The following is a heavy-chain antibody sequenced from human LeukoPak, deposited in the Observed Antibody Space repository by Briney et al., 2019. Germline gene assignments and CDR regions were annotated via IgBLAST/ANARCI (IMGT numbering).Heavy chain of an antibody. Sequence: PSETLSLTCAVYGGSFSGYYGSWIRQPPGKGLEGIREINHSGNTNYNPSLKSRVTISVDTSKNQFSLKLSSVTAADPAVYYCARGRVVVAAYRYYFDYWGQGTLVTVSS. V-gene: IGHV4-34*01. D-gene: IGHD2-15*01. CDR2: INHSGNT. J-gene: IGHJ4*02. CDR1: GGSFSGYY. CDR3: ARGRVVVAAYRYYFDY.